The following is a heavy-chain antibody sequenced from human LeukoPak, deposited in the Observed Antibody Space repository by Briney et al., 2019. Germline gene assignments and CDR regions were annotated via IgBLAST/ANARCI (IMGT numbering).Heavy chain of an antibody. J-gene: IGHJ6*03. Sequence: SETLSLTCAVYGGSFINYYWSWIRQTPGKGMEWIGEINDSGRINYNPSLMSRVTVSVDTSKNQFSLRLTSVTATDTAVYYCARRWNYGRNYYIDVWGKGATVSVSS. D-gene: IGHD1-7*01. V-gene: IGHV4-34*01. CDR2: INDSGRI. CDR3: ARRWNYGRNYYIDV. CDR1: GGSFINYY.